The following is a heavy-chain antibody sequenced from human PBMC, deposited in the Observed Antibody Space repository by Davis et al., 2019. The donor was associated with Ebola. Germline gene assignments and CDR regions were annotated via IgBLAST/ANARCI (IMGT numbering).Heavy chain of an antibody. CDR3: ARDHFFAFDF. J-gene: IGHJ4*02. V-gene: IGHV3-48*02. Sequence: GESLKISCAASGFVFSDFSINWVRQAPGKGLEWIPYITKGSDAIHYADSVKGRFTVSRDKAKNLVFLQMSSLRDEDSAVYYCARDHFFAFDFWGQGVQVSVSS. D-gene: IGHD3/OR15-3a*01. CDR2: ITKGSDAI. CDR1: GFVFSDFS.